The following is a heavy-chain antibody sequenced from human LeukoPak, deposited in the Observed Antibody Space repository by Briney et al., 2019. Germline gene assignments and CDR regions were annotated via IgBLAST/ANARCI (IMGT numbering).Heavy chain of an antibody. CDR2: IYYSGST. V-gene: IGHV4-39*01. D-gene: IGHD6-6*01. J-gene: IGHJ4*02. CDR1: GGSISSGSYY. CDR3: ARHAGIAAPPGY. Sequence: SQTLSLTCTVSGGSISSGSYYWGWIRQPPGKGLEWIGSIYYSGSTYYNPSLKSRVTISVDTSKNQFSLKLSSVTAADTAVYYCARHAGIAAPPGYWGQGTLVTVSS.